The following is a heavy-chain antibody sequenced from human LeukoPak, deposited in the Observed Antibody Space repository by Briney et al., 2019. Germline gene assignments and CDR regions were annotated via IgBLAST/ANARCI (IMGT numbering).Heavy chain of an antibody. CDR3: ARAGDNTTMVTQ. Sequence: PGGSLRLSCAASGFTFSSYGINWVRQAPGKGLEGVSFISSGSNYIYYADAVKGRFTISRDNAMNSLYLQMNSMRAEDTAVYYCARAGDNTTMVTQWGQGTLVTVSS. J-gene: IGHJ4*02. CDR2: ISSGSNYI. V-gene: IGHV3-21*01. D-gene: IGHD5-18*01. CDR1: GFTFSSYG.